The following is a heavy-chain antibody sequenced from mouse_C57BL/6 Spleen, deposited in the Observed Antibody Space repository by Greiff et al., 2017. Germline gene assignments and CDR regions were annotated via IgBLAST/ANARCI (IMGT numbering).Heavy chain of an antibody. CDR3: ARVYGNYVYFDY. V-gene: IGHV1-26*01. CDR2: INPNNGGT. Sequence: VQLQQSGPELVKPGASVKISCKASGYTFTDYYMNWVKQSHGKSLEWIGDINPNNGGTSYNQKFKGKATLTVDKSSSTAYMELRSLTSEDSAVYYCARVYGNYVYFDYWGQGTTLTVSS. CDR1: GYTFTDYY. D-gene: IGHD2-1*01. J-gene: IGHJ2*01.